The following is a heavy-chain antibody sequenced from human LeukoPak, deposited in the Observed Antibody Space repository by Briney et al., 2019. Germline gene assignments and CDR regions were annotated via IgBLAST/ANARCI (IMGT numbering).Heavy chain of an antibody. V-gene: IGHV4-61*01. Sequence: SETLSLTCTVSGGSINSRNYYWAWIRQPPGRGLQWIGYIYYSGSTNYNPSLKSRVTISVDTSKNQFSLKLTSVTAADTAIYYCAREFLTSSWYYFDSWGQGTLVTVSS. D-gene: IGHD6-13*01. J-gene: IGHJ4*02. CDR3: AREFLTSSWYYFDS. CDR1: GGSINSRNYY. CDR2: IYYSGST.